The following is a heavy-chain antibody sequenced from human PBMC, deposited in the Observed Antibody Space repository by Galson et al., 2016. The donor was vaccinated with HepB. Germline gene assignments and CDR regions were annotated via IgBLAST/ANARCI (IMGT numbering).Heavy chain of an antibody. CDR2: IEPRDSYT. CDR3: AKLVAARRQYYFDY. CDR1: GYSFTTYW. J-gene: IGHJ4*02. Sequence: QSGAAVKKPGESLRISCKGSGYSFTTYWISWVRQMPGKGLEWMGTIEPRDSYTTYSPSFQGHVTIPADRSISTAYLQWSSLKASDTAMYYCAKLVAARRQYYFDYWGQGTLVTVSP. D-gene: IGHD6-6*01. V-gene: IGHV5-10-1*01.